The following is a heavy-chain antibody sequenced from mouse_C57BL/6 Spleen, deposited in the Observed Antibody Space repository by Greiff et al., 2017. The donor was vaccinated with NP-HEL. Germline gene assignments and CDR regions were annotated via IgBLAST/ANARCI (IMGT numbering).Heavy chain of an antibody. CDR3: ARSGDYGSRAGYFDY. J-gene: IGHJ2*01. V-gene: IGHV1-20*01. Sequence: VQLQQSGPELVKPGDSVKISCKASGYSFTGYFMNWVMQSHGKSLEWIGGINPYNGDTFYNQKFKGKATLTVDKSSSTAHMELRSLTSEDSAVYYCARSGDYGSRAGYFDYWGQGTTLTVSS. D-gene: IGHD1-1*01. CDR1: GYSFTGYF. CDR2: INPYNGDT.